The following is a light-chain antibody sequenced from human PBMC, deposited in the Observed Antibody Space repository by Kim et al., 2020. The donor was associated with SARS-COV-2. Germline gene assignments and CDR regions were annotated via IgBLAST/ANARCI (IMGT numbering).Light chain of an antibody. J-gene: IGKJ1*01. CDR1: QSVYSNY. Sequence: EIVLTQSPGTLSLSPGERATLSCRASQSVYSNYLAWYLQKPGQAPRLLIYGASSRATGIPDRFSGSGSGTDFTLTINRLQPDDFAVYYCQQYCSSWTFGQGTKVDIK. V-gene: IGKV3-20*01. CDR2: GAS. CDR3: QQYCSSWT.